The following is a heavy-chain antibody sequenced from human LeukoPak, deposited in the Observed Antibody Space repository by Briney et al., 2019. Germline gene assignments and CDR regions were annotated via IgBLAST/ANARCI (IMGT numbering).Heavy chain of an antibody. CDR3: ARGRSEFDSSGPFDY. CDR1: GGSFSGYY. CDR2: INHSGST. J-gene: IGHJ4*01. Sequence: SETLSLTCAVYGGSFSGYYWSWIRQPPGKGLEWIGEINHSGSTNYNPSLKSRVTISVDTSKNQFSLKLSSVTAADTAVYYCARGRSEFDSSGPFDYWGHGTLVTVFS. D-gene: IGHD3-22*01. V-gene: IGHV4-34*01.